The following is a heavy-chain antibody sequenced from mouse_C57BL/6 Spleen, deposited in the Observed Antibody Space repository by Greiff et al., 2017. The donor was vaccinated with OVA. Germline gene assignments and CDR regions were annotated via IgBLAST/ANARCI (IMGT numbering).Heavy chain of an antibody. CDR2: IYPGSGST. CDR3: ASDRSYGCCSAF. J-gene: IGHJ2*01. Sequence: QVQLQQPGAELVKPGASVKMSCKASGYTFTSYWITWVKQRPGQGLEWIGDIYPGSGSTNYNEKFKSKATLTVDTSSSTAYMQLSSLTSVDSAFYCCASDRSYGCCSAFWGPGPPLTVSS. CDR1: GYTFTSYW. V-gene: IGHV1-55*01. D-gene: IGHD1-1*01.